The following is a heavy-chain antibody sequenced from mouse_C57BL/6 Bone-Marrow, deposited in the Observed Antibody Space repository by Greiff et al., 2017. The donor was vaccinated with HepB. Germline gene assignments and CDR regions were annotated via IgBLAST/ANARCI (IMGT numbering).Heavy chain of an antibody. V-gene: IGHV1-82*01. Sequence: VQLQQSGPELVKPGASVKISCKASGYAFSSSWMNWVKQRPGKGLEWIGRIYPGDGDTNYNQKFKGKATLTVDKSSSTAYMQLSSLTSEDSAVYYCAIEGENVWGTGTTVTVSS. J-gene: IGHJ1*03. CDR2: IYPGDGDT. CDR1: GYAFSSSW. CDR3: AIEGENV.